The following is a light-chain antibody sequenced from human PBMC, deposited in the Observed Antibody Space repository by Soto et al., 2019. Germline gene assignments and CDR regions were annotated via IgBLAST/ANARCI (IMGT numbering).Light chain of an antibody. Sequence: NVLNHSPCALCLSPGERATLSWKASLTISDNYLAWYQQKAGQAPRLVIYGASSRATGIPARFSGSGYGTELNLTVSSLQTEDFATYYCQQLNSYPLTFGGGTKVDIK. CDR2: GAS. CDR1: LTISDNY. J-gene: IGKJ4*01. V-gene: IGKV3-20*01. CDR3: QQLNSYPLT.